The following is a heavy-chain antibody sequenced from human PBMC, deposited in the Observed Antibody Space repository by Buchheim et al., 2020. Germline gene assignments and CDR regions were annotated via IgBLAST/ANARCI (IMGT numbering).Heavy chain of an antibody. J-gene: IGHJ4*02. D-gene: IGHD1-14*01. CDR3: AKTGQGWEGGDYLDY. CDR1: GFTFSTYA. V-gene: IGHV3-23*01. CDR2: ISGSGLST. Sequence: EVQLLESGGGLVQPGGSLRLSCAASGFTFSTYAMTWVRLVPGKGLEWVSGISGSGLSTKYPASVKGRFTISRDNSKKTFYLQMSTLRAEDTAEYYCAKTGQGWEGGDYLDYWGQGTL.